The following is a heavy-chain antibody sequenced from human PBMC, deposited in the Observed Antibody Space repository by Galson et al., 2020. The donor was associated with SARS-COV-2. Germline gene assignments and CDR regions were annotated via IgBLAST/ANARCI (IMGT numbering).Heavy chain of an antibody. D-gene: IGHD2-21*01. CDR1: GDSISESNYY. V-gene: IGHV4-39*07. J-gene: IGHJ1*01. CDR2: IYYSGST. CDR3: ARDLKVALFLF. Sequence: SETLSLTCTVSGDSISESNYYWGWIRQSPGKGLEWIASIYYSGSTYYNPSLRSRVTISVDTSKNQFSLRLSSVTAADTAVYYCARDLKVALFLFWGQGTLVTGSS.